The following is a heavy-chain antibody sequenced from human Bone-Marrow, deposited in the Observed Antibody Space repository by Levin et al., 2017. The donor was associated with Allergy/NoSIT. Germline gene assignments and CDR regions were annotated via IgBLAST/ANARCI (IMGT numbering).Heavy chain of an antibody. V-gene: IGHV4-34*01. CDR2: INHSGST. Sequence: SETLSLTCAVYGGSFSGYYWSWIRQPPGKGLEWIGEINHSGSTNYNPSLKSRVTISVDTSKNQFSLKLSSVTAADTAVYYCARGPSLIFGGWFDPWGQGTLVTVSS. D-gene: IGHD2-2*01. CDR3: ARGPSLIFGGWFDP. J-gene: IGHJ5*02. CDR1: GGSFSGYY.